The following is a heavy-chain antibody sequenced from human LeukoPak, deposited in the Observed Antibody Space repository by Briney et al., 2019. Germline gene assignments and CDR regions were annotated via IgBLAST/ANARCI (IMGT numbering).Heavy chain of an antibody. Sequence: ASVKVSCKASGYTFTSYSINWVRRAPGQGIEWMGWISPSNGDTSYAQKVQDRVTMTTDTSTTTVYMELRSPGSDDTAIYYCVRDSGWELRHFFFDDWGQGTLVTVSS. CDR1: GYTFTSYS. CDR3: VRDSGWELRHFFFDD. CDR2: ISPSNGDT. V-gene: IGHV1-18*04. J-gene: IGHJ4*02. D-gene: IGHD4-23*01.